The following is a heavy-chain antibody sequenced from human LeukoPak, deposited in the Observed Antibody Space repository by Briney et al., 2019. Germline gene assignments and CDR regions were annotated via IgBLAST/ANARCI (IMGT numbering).Heavy chain of an antibody. V-gene: IGHV6-1*01. CDR2: TYYRSKWYN. CDR1: GDSVSSNSAA. CDR3: ARVLRVRLGESPFDY. D-gene: IGHD3-16*01. J-gene: IGHJ4*02. Sequence: SQTLSLTCAISGDSVSSNSAAWNWIRQSPSRGLEWLGRTYYRSKWYNDYAVSVKSRITTNPDTSKNQFSLQLNSVTPEDTAVYYCARVLRVRLGESPFDYWGQGTLVTVSS.